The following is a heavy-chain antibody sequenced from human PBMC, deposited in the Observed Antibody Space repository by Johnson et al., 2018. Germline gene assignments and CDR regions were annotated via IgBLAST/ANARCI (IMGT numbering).Heavy chain of an antibody. CDR1: GYTFTSYD. V-gene: IGHV1-8*01. CDR2: MNPNSGNT. Sequence: QVQLVQSGAEVKKPGASVKVSCKASGYTFTSYDINWVRQATGQGLEWMGWMNPNSGNTGYAQKFQGRVTMTRNTSVSTAYMELSSLSSEDTAVHYCAGVWVYYDSIGYYDAFDIWGQGTMVTVAS. J-gene: IGHJ3*02. CDR3: AGVWVYYDSIGYYDAFDI. D-gene: IGHD3-22*01.